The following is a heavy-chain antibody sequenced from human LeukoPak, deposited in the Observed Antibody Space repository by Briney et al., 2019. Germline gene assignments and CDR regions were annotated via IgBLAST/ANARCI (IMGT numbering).Heavy chain of an antibody. D-gene: IGHD1-26*01. J-gene: IGHJ4*02. V-gene: IGHV3-7*01. CDR3: ARDLVGASYY. CDR1: GFTFSTYW. CDR2: IKDDGREK. Sequence: GGSLRLSCAASGFTFSTYWMSWVRQAPGEGLEWVANIKDDGREKFYMDSVKGRFTISRDNAKNSLYLQMNSLRAEDTAVYYCARDLVGASYYWGQGSLVTVSS.